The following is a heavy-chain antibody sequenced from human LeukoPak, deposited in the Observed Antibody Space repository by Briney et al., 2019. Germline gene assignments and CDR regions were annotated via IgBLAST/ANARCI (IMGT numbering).Heavy chain of an antibody. V-gene: IGHV3-72*01. CDR2: SRNKGNSYST. CDR3: VRVQTGGAFDI. CDR1: GLTAGDYY. D-gene: IGHD1-1*01. J-gene: IGHJ3*02. Sequence: HPGGSLRLSCAASGLTAGDYYMDWVRQTPEKGLEWVGRSRNKGNSYSTDFAATVKGRFTISRDESKNSLFLQMNGLKIEDTAVYYCVRVQTGGAFDIWGQGTMATVST.